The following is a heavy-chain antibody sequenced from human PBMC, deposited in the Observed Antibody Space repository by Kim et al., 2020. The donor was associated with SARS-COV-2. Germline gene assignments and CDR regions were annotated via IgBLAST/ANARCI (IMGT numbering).Heavy chain of an antibody. D-gene: IGHD6-25*01. CDR3: AREAAGDFDH. Sequence: SESLSLTCTVSGGSISSGSYYWSWIRQPAGKGLEWIGRIYTSGSTNYNPSLQSRVSISVDTSKNQSSLKLSCVTAADTAVYYCAREAAGDFDHWGQGTLVTVSS. J-gene: IGHJ4*02. V-gene: IGHV4-61*02. CDR1: GGSISSGSYY. CDR2: IYTSGST.